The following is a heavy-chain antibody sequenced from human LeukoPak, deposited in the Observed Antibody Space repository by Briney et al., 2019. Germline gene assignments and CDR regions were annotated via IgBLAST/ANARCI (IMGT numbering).Heavy chain of an antibody. J-gene: IGHJ4*02. D-gene: IGHD2-2*01. V-gene: IGHV3-21*04. CDR1: GFTFSSYS. CDR2: ISSSSSYI. CDR3: AKVSLTEASICSSTSCYSGEYLYYFDY. Sequence: GGSLRLSCAASGFTFSSYSMNWVRQAPGKGLEWVSSISSSSSYIYYADSVKGRFTISRDNAKNSLYLQMNSLRAEDTAVYYCAKVSLTEASICSSTSCYSGEYLYYFDYWGQGTLVTVSS.